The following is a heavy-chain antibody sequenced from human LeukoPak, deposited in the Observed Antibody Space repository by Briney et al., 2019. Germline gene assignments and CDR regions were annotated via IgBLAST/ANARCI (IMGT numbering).Heavy chain of an antibody. Sequence: PSETLSLTCAVYGGSFSGYYWSWIRQPPGKGLEWIGEINHSGSTNYNPSLKSRVTISVDTPKNQFSLKLSSVTAADTAVYYCARGGYYYDSSGYSYYYWGQGTLVTVSS. CDR2: INHSGST. CDR1: GGSFSGYY. D-gene: IGHD3-22*01. J-gene: IGHJ4*02. CDR3: ARGGYYYDSSGYSYYY. V-gene: IGHV4-34*01.